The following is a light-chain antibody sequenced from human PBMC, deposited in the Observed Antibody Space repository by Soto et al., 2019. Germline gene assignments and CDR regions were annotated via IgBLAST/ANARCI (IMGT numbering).Light chain of an antibody. CDR3: QQYNSYPIT. CDR1: QGLSSW. Sequence: DIQMTQSPSSLSASVGDRVTITCRASQGLSSWLAWYQQKPEEAPKSLIYAASRLESGVPSRFRGSGSGTDFALSLSSLHPEDFATYYCQQYNSYPITFGQGTRLE. V-gene: IGKV1D-16*01. J-gene: IGKJ5*01. CDR2: AAS.